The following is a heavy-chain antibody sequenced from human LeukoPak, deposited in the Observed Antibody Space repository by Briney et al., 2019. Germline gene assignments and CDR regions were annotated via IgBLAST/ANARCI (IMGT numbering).Heavy chain of an antibody. V-gene: IGHV4-34*01. CDR2: INHSGST. J-gene: IGHJ4*02. CDR3: ASGGFDSSGYSFDY. CDR1: GGSFSGYY. Sequence: SETLSLTCAVYGGSFSGYYWSWIRQPPGNGLEWIGEINHSGSTNYNPSLKSRVTISVDTSKNQFSLKLSSVTAADTAVYYCASGGFDSSGYSFDYWGQGTLDTVSS. D-gene: IGHD3-22*01.